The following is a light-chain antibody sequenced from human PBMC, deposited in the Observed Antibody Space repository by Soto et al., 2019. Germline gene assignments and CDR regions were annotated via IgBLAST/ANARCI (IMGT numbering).Light chain of an antibody. CDR1: QDISSW. V-gene: IGKV1-12*01. J-gene: IGKJ1*01. Sequence: DIPMTQSPSFVSASVGARVTITCRASQDISSWLVWYQQKPGNAPKLLIYAASTLQGGVPSRFSGSGSGTEVTLNISSLQPEDCATYYCQQATSFPRTFGQGTKV. CDR3: QQATSFPRT. CDR2: AAS.